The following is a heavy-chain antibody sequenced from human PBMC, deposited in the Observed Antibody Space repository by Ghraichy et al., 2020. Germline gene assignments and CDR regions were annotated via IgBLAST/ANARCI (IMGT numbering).Heavy chain of an antibody. Sequence: ASVKVSCKASGYTFTSYGISWVRQAPGQGLEWMGWISAYNGNTNYAQKLQGRVTMTTDTSTSTAYMELRSLRSDDTAVYYCARDLYSSGWWGRSDFDYWGQGTLVTVSS. J-gene: IGHJ4*02. V-gene: IGHV1-18*04. CDR3: ARDLYSSGWWGRSDFDY. D-gene: IGHD6-19*01. CDR1: GYTFTSYG. CDR2: ISAYNGNT.